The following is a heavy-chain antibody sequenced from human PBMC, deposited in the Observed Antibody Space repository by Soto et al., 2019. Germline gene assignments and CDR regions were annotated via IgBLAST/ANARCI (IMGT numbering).Heavy chain of an antibody. CDR1: GFTFSTYW. Sequence: GGSLRLSCVASGFTFSTYWMDWVRQAPGKGLEWVANINQDGSEKHYVDSVKGRFTISRDNAKNSLYLQMSSLTAEDSALYYCSRSLDYWGQGALVTVSS. V-gene: IGHV3-7*01. CDR3: SRSLDY. J-gene: IGHJ4*02. CDR2: INQDGSEK.